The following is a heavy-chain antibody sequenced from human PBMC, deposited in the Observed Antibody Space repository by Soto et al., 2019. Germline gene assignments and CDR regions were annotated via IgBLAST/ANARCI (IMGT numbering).Heavy chain of an antibody. CDR3: ARELVSRLGELSPGNWFDP. V-gene: IGHV6-1*01. D-gene: IGHD3-16*02. CDR1: GDSVSSNSAA. J-gene: IGHJ5*02. Sequence: SQTLSLTCAISGDSVSSNSAAWNWIRQSPSRGLEWLGRTYYRSKWYNDYAVSVKSRITINPDTSKNQFSLQLNSVTPEDTAVYYCARELVSRLGELSPGNWFDPWGQRTLVTVSS. CDR2: TYYRSKWYN.